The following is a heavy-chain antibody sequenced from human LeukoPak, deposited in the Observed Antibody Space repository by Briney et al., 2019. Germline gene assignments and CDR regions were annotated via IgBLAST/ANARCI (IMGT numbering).Heavy chain of an antibody. Sequence: GGSLRPSCAASGFTFSSYAMSWVRQAPGKGLEWVSAISGSDGSTYYADSVKGRFTISRDNSKNTLYLQMNSLRAEDTAVYYCAKDPAGATPQDVWGQGTTVTVSS. CDR2: ISGSDGST. V-gene: IGHV3-23*01. CDR3: AKDPAGATPQDV. CDR1: GFTFSSYA. D-gene: IGHD1-26*01. J-gene: IGHJ6*02.